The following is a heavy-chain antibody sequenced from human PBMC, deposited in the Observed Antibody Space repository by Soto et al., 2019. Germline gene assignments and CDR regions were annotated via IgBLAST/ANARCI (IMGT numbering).Heavy chain of an antibody. J-gene: IGHJ4*02. V-gene: IGHV3-30-3*01. CDR2: ISYDGSNK. CDR3: AKAYSSSWYGVDY. D-gene: IGHD6-13*01. Sequence: QVQLVESGGGVVQPGRSLRLSCAASGFTFSNYAMHWVRQAPGKGLEWVAVISYDGSNKYQADSVKGRFTISRDNSKDTLYLQMNGLRAEDTAVYYCAKAYSSSWYGVDYWGQGTLVTVSS. CDR1: GFTFSNYA.